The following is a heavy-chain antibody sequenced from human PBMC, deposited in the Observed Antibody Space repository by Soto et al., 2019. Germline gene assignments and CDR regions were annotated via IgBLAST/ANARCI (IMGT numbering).Heavy chain of an antibody. J-gene: IGHJ4*02. CDR1: GFTLSNFA. CDR2: VSGAGITT. Sequence: LRLSCSASGFTLSNFAMSWVRQAPGKGLEWVSVVSGAGITTKYADSVKGRFIISKDNSNNTVSLQMHSLRVEDTGIYYCEKGRLRGLDNGNFDYWGQGPLVTVSS. CDR3: EKGRLRGLDNGNFDY. D-gene: IGHD1-26*01. V-gene: IGHV3-23*01.